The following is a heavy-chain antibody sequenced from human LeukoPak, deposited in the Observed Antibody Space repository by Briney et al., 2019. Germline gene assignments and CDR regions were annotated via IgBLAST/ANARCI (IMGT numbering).Heavy chain of an antibody. D-gene: IGHD3-22*01. Sequence: SGGSLRLSCAASGFTFSSYWMSWVRQAPGKGLEWVANIKQDGSEKYYVDSVKGRFTISRDNAKNSLYLQMNSLRAEDTAMYYCARAGSMIVVVITTPADAFDIWGQGTMVTVSS. V-gene: IGHV3-7*01. J-gene: IGHJ3*02. CDR3: ARAGSMIVVVITTPADAFDI. CDR2: IKQDGSEK. CDR1: GFTFSSYW.